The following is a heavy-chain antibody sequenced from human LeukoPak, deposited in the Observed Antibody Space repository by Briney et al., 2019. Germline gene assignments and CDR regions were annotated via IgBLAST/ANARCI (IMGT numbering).Heavy chain of an antibody. CDR1: GLSFSTYS. D-gene: IGHD1-26*01. V-gene: IGHV3-21*01. Sequence: GGSLRLSCAASGLSFSTYSMNWVRQAPGQGLEWVSSISCSSIYRYYADSVKGRFTISRDNSKNTLYLQVNSLRAEDTAVYYCAKGLNSGCYYRDAFDIWGQGTMVTVSS. CDR3: AKGLNSGCYYRDAFDI. J-gene: IGHJ3*02. CDR2: ISCSSIYR.